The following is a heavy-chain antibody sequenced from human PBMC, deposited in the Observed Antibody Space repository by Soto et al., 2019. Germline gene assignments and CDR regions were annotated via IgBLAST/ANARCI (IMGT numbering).Heavy chain of an antibody. CDR1: GGSISSYY. CDR3: ARDFPNNWNYDKGFDP. CDR2: IYYSGST. V-gene: IGHV4-59*01. D-gene: IGHD1-7*01. J-gene: IGHJ5*02. Sequence: SETLSLTCTVSGGSISSYYWSWIRQPPGKGLEWIGYIYYSGSTNYNSSLKSRVTISVDTSKNQFSLKLSSVTAADTAVYYCARDFPNNWNYDKGFDPWGQGTLVTVSS.